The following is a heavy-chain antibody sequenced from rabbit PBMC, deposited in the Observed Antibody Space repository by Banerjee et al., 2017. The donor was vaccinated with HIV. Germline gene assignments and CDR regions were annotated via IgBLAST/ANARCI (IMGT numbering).Heavy chain of an antibody. D-gene: IGHD2-1*01. Sequence: QEQLVESGGGLVQPGGSLKLSCKASGFDFSSYGVSWVRQAPGKGLEWIGCIDGGKGRTYYASWVNGRFTISRENTQNTLYLQLNSLTPADTATYFCVRDPSYDDYADSLYYFDLWGQGTLVTVS. J-gene: IGHJ4*01. CDR1: GFDFSSYG. CDR3: VRDPSYDDYADSLYYFDL. V-gene: IGHV1S47*01. CDR2: IDGGKGRT.